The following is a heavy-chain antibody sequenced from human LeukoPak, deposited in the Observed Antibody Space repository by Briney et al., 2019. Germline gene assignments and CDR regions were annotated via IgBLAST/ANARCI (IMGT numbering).Heavy chain of an antibody. J-gene: IGHJ4*02. D-gene: IGHD3-3*01. CDR1: GFTFSSYS. CDR3: ASEYYDFWTGYSSNDY. CDR2: ISSSSSYI. Sequence: PGRSLRLSCAASGFTFSSYSMNWVRQAPGKGLEWVSSISSSSSYIYYADSVKGRFTISRDNAKNSLYLQMNSLRAEDTAVYYCASEYYDFWTGYSSNDYWGQGTLVTVSS. V-gene: IGHV3-21*01.